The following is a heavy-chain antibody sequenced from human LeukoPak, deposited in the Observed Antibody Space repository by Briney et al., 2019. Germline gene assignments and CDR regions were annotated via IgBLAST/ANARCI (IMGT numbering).Heavy chain of an antibody. V-gene: IGHV1-46*01. D-gene: IGHD3-10*01. CDR3: ARDRTNYYGSGSYFPTANWFDP. CDR1: GYTFTSYY. Sequence: GASVKVSCKASGYTFTSYYMHWVRQAPGQGLEWMGIINPSGGSTSYAQKFQGRVTMTRDMSTSTVYMELSSLRSEDTAVYYCARDRTNYYGSGSYFPTANWFDPWGQGTLVTVSS. CDR2: INPSGGST. J-gene: IGHJ5*02.